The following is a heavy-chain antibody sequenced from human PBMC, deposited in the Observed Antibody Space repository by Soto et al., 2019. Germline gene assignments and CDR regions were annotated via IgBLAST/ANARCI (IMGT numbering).Heavy chain of an antibody. CDR3: AGRLTTAASLDY. J-gene: IGHJ4*02. CDR2: VHGGGST. V-gene: IGHV3-53*01. D-gene: IGHD3-16*01. CDR1: GFTVSNNH. Sequence: PGGSLRLSCAASGFTVSNNHMTWVRQAAGKGLELVSFVHGGGSTSYADSVKGRFTISRDNSKNTLYLQMDSLRAEDTAIYYCAGRLTTAASLDYWGRGTLVTVSS.